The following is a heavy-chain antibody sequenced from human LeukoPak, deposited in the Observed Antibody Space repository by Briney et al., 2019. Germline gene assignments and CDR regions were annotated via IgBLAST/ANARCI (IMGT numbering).Heavy chain of an antibody. J-gene: IGHJ4*02. V-gene: IGHV3-74*01. CDR2: INSDGIST. Sequence: GGSLRLSCAASGFTFSNYWMHWVRQAPGKGLVWVSRINSDGISTGYADSVKGRFTVSRDNAKKTLYMQMNSLRAEDTAVYYCARDVGNFDYWGQGTLVTVSS. CDR1: GFTFSNYW. CDR3: ARDVGNFDY.